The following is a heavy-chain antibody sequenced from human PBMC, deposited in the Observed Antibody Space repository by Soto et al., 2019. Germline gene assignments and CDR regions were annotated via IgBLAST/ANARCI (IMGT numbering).Heavy chain of an antibody. J-gene: IGHJ4*02. CDR1: GYTFTTYG. V-gene: IGHV1-18*04. CDR3: ARDRSSGWYDY. D-gene: IGHD6-19*01. Sequence: QVQLVQSGPEVKKPGASVKVSCKASGYTFTTYGISWVRQAPGQGLEWMGWISAYTYNTNYAQKLQGRLTMTTDTSTSTASLELRSLRSDDRAVYYCARDRSSGWYDYWGQGTLVTVSS. CDR2: ISAYTYNT.